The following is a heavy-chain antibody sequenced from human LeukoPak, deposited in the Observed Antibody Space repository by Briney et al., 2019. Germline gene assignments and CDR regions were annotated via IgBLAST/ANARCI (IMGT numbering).Heavy chain of an antibody. D-gene: IGHD3-10*01. V-gene: IGHV3-48*01. CDR1: GFTFSSYS. J-gene: IGHJ4*02. CDR2: ISSSSSTI. CDR3: AKYGSGSYYRTQVGPPDY. Sequence: PGGSLRLSCAASGFTFSSYSMNWVRQAPGKGLEWVSYISSSSSTIYYADSVKGRFTISRDNAKNTLYLQMNSLRAEDTAVYYCAKYGSGSYYRTQVGPPDYWGQGTLVTVSS.